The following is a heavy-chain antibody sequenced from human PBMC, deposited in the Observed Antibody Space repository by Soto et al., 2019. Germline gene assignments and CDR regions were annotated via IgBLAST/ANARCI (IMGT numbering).Heavy chain of an antibody. CDR2: MNPNSSNT. CDR1: GYTFTSYD. V-gene: IGHV1-8*01. CDR3: ARTIYGDNVAY. Sequence: VQLVQSVAEVKNPGASVKVSCKASGYTFTSYDITWVRQATGKGLEWMGWMNPNSSNTDHAQQFQGRVTITSNSSISTAYLERSIMRPADTAVDYWARTIYGDNVAYWGQGTL. D-gene: IGHD4-17*01. J-gene: IGHJ4*02.